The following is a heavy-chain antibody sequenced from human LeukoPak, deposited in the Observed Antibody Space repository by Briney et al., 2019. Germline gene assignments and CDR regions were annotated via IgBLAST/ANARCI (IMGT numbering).Heavy chain of an antibody. J-gene: IGHJ6*02. CDR2: INPNSGGT. V-gene: IGHV1-2*04. Sequence: ASVKVSCKASGYTFTSYDINWVRQASGQGLEWMGWINPNSGGTNYAQKFQGWVTMTRDTSISTAYMELSRLRSDDTAVYYCARDGYCSSTSCYEGSDYYGMDVWGQGTTVTVSS. CDR1: GYTFTSYD. CDR3: ARDGYCSSTSCYEGSDYYGMDV. D-gene: IGHD2-2*03.